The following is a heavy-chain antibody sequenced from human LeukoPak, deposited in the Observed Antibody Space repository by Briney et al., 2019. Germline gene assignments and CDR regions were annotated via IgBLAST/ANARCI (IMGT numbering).Heavy chain of an antibody. J-gene: IGHJ4*02. Sequence: GGSLRLSCTVSGFTLSSYEMSWIRQAPGKGPEWVASIKPDGSEKYYLDSVKGRFTISRDNARDSLYLQMNSLRDDDTSVYFCARDASALYWGRGTLVTVSS. D-gene: IGHD6-19*01. V-gene: IGHV3-7*01. CDR2: IKPDGSEK. CDR1: GFTLSSYE. CDR3: ARDASALY.